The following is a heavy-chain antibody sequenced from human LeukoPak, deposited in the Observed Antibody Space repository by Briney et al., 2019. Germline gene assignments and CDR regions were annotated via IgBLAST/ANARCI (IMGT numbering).Heavy chain of an antibody. CDR3: AKGRSGYYYGSGPLDY. CDR1: GFTFDDYA. Sequence: GGSLRLSCAGSGFTFDDYAMHWVRQAPGKGLEWVSGLSWNSGNIGYADSVKGRFIVSRDNAKNSLYLQMNSLRDEDMALYYCAKGRSGYYYGSGPLDYWGQGTLVTVSS. J-gene: IGHJ4*02. D-gene: IGHD3-10*01. CDR2: LSWNSGNI. V-gene: IGHV3-9*03.